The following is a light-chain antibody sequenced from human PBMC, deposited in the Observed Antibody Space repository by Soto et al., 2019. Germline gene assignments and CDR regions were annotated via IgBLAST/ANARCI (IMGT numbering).Light chain of an antibody. CDR1: QSISDW. Sequence: DIQVTQSPPTLSASVGDRVTITCRASQSISDWLAWYQQKPGKAPKLLIYKASSLQSGVPSRFSGSGSGTEFTFTISGLQPDDFASYYCQQYYFYSWTVGQGTKVDIK. CDR3: QQYYFYSWT. CDR2: KAS. J-gene: IGKJ1*01. V-gene: IGKV1-5*03.